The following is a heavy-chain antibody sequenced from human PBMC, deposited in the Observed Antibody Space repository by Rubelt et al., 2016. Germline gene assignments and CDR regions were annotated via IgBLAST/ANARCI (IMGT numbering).Heavy chain of an antibody. CDR1: GFSFSSHG. Sequence: GGSLRLSCAASGFSFSSHGMNWVRQAPGRGLEWVAFILYDGSDKKYGDSVKGRFTISRDNYKNTLYLQMNSLRDEDTAVYYCARVITSSGWYEDYWGQGTLVTVSS. CDR2: ILYDGSDK. J-gene: IGHJ4*02. CDR3: ARVITSSGWYEDY. V-gene: IGHV3-30*02. D-gene: IGHD6-19*01.